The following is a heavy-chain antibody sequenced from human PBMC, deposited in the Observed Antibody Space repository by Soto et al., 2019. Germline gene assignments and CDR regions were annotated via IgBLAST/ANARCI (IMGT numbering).Heavy chain of an antibody. V-gene: IGHV3-7*01. CDR2: IKQDGSEK. Sequence: EVQLVESGGGLVQPGGSVRLSCAASGFTFSSYWMSWVRQAPGKGLEWVANIKQDGSEKYYVDSVKGRFTISRDNAKNSLYLQMNSLRAEDTAVYYCATLDSSGWYRGVDYWGQGTLVTVSS. CDR3: ATLDSSGWYRGVDY. D-gene: IGHD6-19*01. CDR1: GFTFSSYW. J-gene: IGHJ4*02.